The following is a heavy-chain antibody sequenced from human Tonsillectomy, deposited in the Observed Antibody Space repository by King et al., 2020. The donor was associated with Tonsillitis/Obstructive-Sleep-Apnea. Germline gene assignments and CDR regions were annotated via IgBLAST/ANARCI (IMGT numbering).Heavy chain of an antibody. J-gene: IGHJ4*02. V-gene: IGHV4-34*01. CDR2: INHSGST. CDR3: ARGGDYCSGGSCYPYYFDY. CDR1: GGSFSGYY. D-gene: IGHD2-15*01. Sequence: VQLQQWGAGLLKPSETLSLTCAVYGGSFSGYYWSWIRQPPGTGLEWIGEINHSGSTNYNPSLKSRVTLSVDTSKNQFSLKLSSVTAADTAVYYCARGGDYCSGGSCYPYYFDYWGQGTLVTVSS.